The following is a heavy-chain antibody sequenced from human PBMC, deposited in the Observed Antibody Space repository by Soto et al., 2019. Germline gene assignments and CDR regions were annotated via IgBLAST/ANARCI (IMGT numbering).Heavy chain of an antibody. CDR3: AKDPSGYSYGYPFDY. D-gene: IGHD5-18*01. V-gene: IGHV1-18*01. CDR1: GYTFTSYG. Sequence: GASVKVSCKASGYTFTSYGISWVRQAPGQGLEWMGWISAYNGNTNYAQKLQGRFTISRDNSKNTLYLQMNSLRAEDTAVYYCAKDPSGYSYGYPFDYWGQGTLVTVSS. CDR2: ISAYNGNT. J-gene: IGHJ4*02.